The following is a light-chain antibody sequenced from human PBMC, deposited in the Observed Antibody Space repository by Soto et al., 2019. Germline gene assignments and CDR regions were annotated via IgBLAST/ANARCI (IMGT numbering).Light chain of an antibody. CDR1: SSDVGGYNY. Sequence: QSALTQPRSVSGSPGQSVTISCTGTSSDVGGYNYVSWYQQHPGKAPKLMIFDVSKRPSGVPDRFSGSKSGTSASLAITGLQAEDEADYYCQSYDSSLSVFGTGTKVTVL. J-gene: IGLJ1*01. CDR3: QSYDSSLSV. CDR2: DVS. V-gene: IGLV2-11*01.